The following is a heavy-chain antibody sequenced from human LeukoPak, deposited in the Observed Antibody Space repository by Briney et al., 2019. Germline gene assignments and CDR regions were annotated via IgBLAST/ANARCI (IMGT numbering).Heavy chain of an antibody. V-gene: IGHV3-53*01. D-gene: IGHD6-25*01. CDR1: GFTVSSNY. J-gene: IGHJ6*02. CDR2: IYSGGST. Sequence: GGSLRLSCAASGFTVSSNYMRWVRQAPGKGLEWGSVIYSGGSTYYADSVKGRFTISRDNSKNTLYLQMNSLRAEDTAVYYCARATMRGIAAELDVWGQGTTVTVSS. CDR3: ARATMRGIAAELDV.